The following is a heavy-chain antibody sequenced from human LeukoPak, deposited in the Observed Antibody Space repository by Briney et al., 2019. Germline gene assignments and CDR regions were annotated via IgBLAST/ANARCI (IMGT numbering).Heavy chain of an antibody. CDR2: IIPILGIA. CDR3: ARRYSGSYYFDY. D-gene: IGHD1-26*01. V-gene: IGHV1-69*04. CDR1: GGTFSSYA. Sequence: SVKVSCKASGGTFSSYAISWVRQAPGQGLEWMGRIIPILGIANYAQKFQGRVTITADKSTSTAYMELSSLRSEDTAVYYCARRYSGSYYFDYWGQGTLVTVSS. J-gene: IGHJ4*02.